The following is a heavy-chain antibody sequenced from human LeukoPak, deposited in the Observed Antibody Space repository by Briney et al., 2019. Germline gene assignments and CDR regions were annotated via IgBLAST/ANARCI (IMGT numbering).Heavy chain of an antibody. CDR1: GFTLSRDS. CDR2: ISHDSGIR. V-gene: IGHV3-48*01. J-gene: IGHJ3*02. Sequence: TGGSLRLSCAASGFTLSRDSMNWVRQAPGKGLEWISYISHDSGIRYYADSVKGRFTISRDNSKNTLYLQMNSLRAEDTAVYYCANSDIVVGPDAFDIWGQGTMVTVSS. D-gene: IGHD2-15*01. CDR3: ANSDIVVGPDAFDI.